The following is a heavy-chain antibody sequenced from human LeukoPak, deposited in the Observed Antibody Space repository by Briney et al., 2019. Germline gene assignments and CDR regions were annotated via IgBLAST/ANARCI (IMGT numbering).Heavy chain of an antibody. CDR2: ISGSGGNT. D-gene: IGHD4-17*01. CDR3: TAGVHGDTRGLDQ. J-gene: IGHJ4*02. V-gene: IGHV3-23*01. CDR1: GFTFSSYA. Sequence: GGSLRLSCAASGFTFSSYAMSWVRQAPGKGLEWVSVISGSGGNTYYADSVKGRFTISRDNSKNTLYLQLNSLRAEDTAVYYCTAGVHGDTRGLDQWGQGTLVTVSS.